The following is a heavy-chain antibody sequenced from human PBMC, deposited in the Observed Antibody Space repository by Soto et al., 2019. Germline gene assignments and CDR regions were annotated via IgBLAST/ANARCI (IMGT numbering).Heavy chain of an antibody. CDR3: AKRRGAKYCSSTSCYRDYYYYGMDV. CDR2: ISGSGGST. Sequence: EVQLLESGGGLVQPGGSLRLSCAASGFTFSSYAMSWVRQAPGKGLEWVSAISGSGGSTYYADSVKGRFTISRDNSKNTLYLQMNSLRAEDTAVYYCAKRRGAKYCSSTSCYRDYYYYGMDVWGQGTTVTVSS. V-gene: IGHV3-23*01. CDR1: GFTFSSYA. D-gene: IGHD2-2*02. J-gene: IGHJ6*02.